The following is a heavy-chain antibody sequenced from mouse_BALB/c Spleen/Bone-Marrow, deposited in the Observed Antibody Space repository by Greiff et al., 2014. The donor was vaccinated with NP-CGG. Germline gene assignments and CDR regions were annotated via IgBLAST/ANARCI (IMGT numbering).Heavy chain of an antibody. CDR2: IWAGGST. CDR3: ARITTATGAMDY. D-gene: IGHD1-2*01. Sequence: VQLQQSGPGLVAPSQSLSITCTVSGFSLTSYGVHWVRQPPGKGLEWLGVIWAGGSTNYNSALMSRLSISKTTPRAKFFLKMNSLQTDDTAMYYCARITTATGAMDYWGQGTSVTVSS. V-gene: IGHV2-9*02. CDR1: GFSLTSYG. J-gene: IGHJ4*01.